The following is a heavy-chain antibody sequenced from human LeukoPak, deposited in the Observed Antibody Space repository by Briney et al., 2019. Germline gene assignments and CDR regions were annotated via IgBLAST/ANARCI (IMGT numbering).Heavy chain of an antibody. J-gene: IGHJ6*02. CDR1: GYTFTSYY. CDR3: ASTKVRGVPPPYYYYGMDV. Sequence: ASVKVSCKASGYTFTSYYMHWVRQAPGQGLEWMGIINPSGGSTSYAQKFQGRVTMTRDTSTSTVYMELSSLRSEDTAVYYCASTKVRGVPPPYYYYGMDVWGQGTTVTVSS. D-gene: IGHD3-10*01. V-gene: IGHV1-46*01. CDR2: INPSGGST.